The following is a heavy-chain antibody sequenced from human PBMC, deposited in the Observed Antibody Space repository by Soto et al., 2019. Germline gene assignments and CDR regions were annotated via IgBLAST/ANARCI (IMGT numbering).Heavy chain of an antibody. J-gene: IGHJ3*02. Sequence: EVQLVESGGGLVQPGGSLRLSCSASGFSVSSNYMSWVRQAPGKGLQWVSLVYSGGSTNYADSVEDRFIISRDNSKNTLYLQMNSLRAEDTAVYYCARYYDFWSGYYAFDIWGQGTVVTVSS. V-gene: IGHV3-66*01. D-gene: IGHD3-3*01. CDR3: ARYYDFWSGYYAFDI. CDR1: GFSVSSNY. CDR2: VYSGGST.